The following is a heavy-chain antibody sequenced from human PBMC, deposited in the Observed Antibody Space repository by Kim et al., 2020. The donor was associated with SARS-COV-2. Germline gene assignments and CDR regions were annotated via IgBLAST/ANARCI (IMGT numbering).Heavy chain of an antibody. D-gene: IGHD3-10*01. CDR2: IYPGDSDT. CDR3: ARDSITMVRGVIILNYGMDV. CDR1: GYSFTSYW. V-gene: IGHV5-51*01. J-gene: IGHJ6*02. Sequence: GESLKISCKGSGYSFTSYWIGWVRQMPGKGLEWMGIIYPGDSDTRYSPSFQGQVTISADKSISTAYLQWSSLKASDTAMYYCARDSITMVRGVIILNYGMDVWGQGTTVTVSS.